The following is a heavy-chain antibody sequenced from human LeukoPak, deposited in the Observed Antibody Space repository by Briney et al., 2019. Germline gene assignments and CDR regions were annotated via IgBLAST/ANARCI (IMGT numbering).Heavy chain of an antibody. CDR1: GGTFSSYA. CDR2: IIPIFGIA. Sequence: SVKVSCKASGGTFSSYAISWVRQAPGQGLEWMGRIIPIFGIANYAQKFQGRVTITVDKSTSTAYMELSSLRSEDTAVYYCAREPVDTAMVTDSYWGQGTLVTVSS. J-gene: IGHJ4*02. CDR3: AREPVDTAMVTDSY. V-gene: IGHV1-69*04. D-gene: IGHD5-18*01.